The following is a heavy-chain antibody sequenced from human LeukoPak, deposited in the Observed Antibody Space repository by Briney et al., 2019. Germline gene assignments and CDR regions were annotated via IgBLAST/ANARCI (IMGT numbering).Heavy chain of an antibody. CDR2: IYSGGRT. J-gene: IGHJ4*02. V-gene: IGHV3-66*01. CDR1: GFTVSTNY. D-gene: IGHD3-10*01. Sequence: GSLRLSCAASGFTVSTNYMSWVRQAPGKGLEWVSIIYSGGRTHYADSVKGRFTISRDNSKNTLYLQMNSLRVEDTAVYYCTLWFAKSSFDSWGQGTLVTVSS. CDR3: TLWFAKSSFDS.